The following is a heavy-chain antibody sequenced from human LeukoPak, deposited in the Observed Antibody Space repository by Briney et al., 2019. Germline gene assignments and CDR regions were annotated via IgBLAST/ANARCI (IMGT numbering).Heavy chain of an antibody. CDR1: GGSISGGAYY. CDR3: ARVIVTFGGVIGDFDY. V-gene: IGHV4-30-4*01. CDR2: ISYSGTT. D-gene: IGHD3-16*02. Sequence: PSQTLSLTCTVSGGSISGGAYYWSWIRQPPGKGLEWIGYISYSGTTYYNPSLKSRGTISVDTSKNQFSLKLSSVTAADTAVYYCARVIVTFGGVIGDFDYWGQGTLVTVSS. J-gene: IGHJ4*02.